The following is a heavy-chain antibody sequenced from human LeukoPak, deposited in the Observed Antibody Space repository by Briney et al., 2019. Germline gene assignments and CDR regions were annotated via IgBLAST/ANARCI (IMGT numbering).Heavy chain of an antibody. D-gene: IGHD6-19*01. CDR1: VGSISNYY. Sequence: MASETLSLTCTVSVGSISNYYWSWIRQPPGKGLEWIGYIYYTGSTNYNPSLESRVTISVDTSKNQFSLKLTSVTAADTAVYYCARGGWSLDYWGQGTLVTVSS. CDR3: ARGGWSLDY. V-gene: IGHV4-59*01. J-gene: IGHJ4*02. CDR2: IYYTGST.